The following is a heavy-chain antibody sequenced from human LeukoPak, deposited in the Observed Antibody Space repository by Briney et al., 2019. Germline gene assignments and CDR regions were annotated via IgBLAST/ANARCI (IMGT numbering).Heavy chain of an antibody. CDR2: IDKKDKGYATAT. Sequence: GGSLKLSCAASGSTFSGSAIHWVRQSSGKGLEWVGQIDKKDKGYATATAYAASVKGRFTISRDDSINTAYLQMKSLKTEDTALYYCTRDSGTYNWSDPWGQGTLVTVSS. D-gene: IGHD1-26*01. V-gene: IGHV3-73*01. CDR3: TRDSGTYNWSDP. CDR1: GSTFSGSA. J-gene: IGHJ5*02.